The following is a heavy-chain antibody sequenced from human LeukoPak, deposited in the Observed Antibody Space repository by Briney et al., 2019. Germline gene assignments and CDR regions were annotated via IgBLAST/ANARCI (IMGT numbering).Heavy chain of an antibody. Sequence: GASVKVSCKASGYTFTGHYMHRVRQAPGQRLEWMGRINPNIGGTNYAQKLQGRVTMTRDTSISTAYMDLSRLRSDATAAYYRAREFVAGSDCWGQGTLVTASS. CDR2: INPNIGGT. CDR1: GYTFTGHY. J-gene: IGHJ4*02. D-gene: IGHD6-19*01. CDR3: AREFVAGSDC. V-gene: IGHV1-2*06.